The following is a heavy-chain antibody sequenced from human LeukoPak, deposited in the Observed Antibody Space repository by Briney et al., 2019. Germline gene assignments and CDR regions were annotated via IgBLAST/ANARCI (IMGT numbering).Heavy chain of an antibody. Sequence: PGGSLRLSCSASGFTFSRYAMHWVRQAPGKGLEWVSYISSSGSSIYYADSVKGRFTISRDNAKKSLYLQMHSLRAEDTAVYYCARDSHKFDSSGYYPDAFDIWGQGTMVTVSS. CDR2: ISSSGSSI. CDR3: ARDSHKFDSSGYYPDAFDI. D-gene: IGHD3-22*01. V-gene: IGHV3-48*03. J-gene: IGHJ3*02. CDR1: GFTFSRYA.